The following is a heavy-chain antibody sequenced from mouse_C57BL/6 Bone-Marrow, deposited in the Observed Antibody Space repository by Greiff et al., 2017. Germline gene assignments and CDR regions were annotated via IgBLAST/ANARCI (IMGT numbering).Heavy chain of an antibody. CDR1: GYTFTSYW. J-gene: IGHJ3*01. V-gene: IGHV1-69*01. CDR2: IDPSDRYT. CDR3: ARVAYYSNYRFAY. D-gene: IGHD2-5*01. Sequence: VQLQQPGAELVMPGASVKLSCKASGYTFTSYWMHWVKQRPGQGLEWIGEIDPSDRYTNYNQKFKGKSTLTVDKSSSTAYMQLSSLTSEDSAVYYGARVAYYSNYRFAYWGQGTLVTVSA.